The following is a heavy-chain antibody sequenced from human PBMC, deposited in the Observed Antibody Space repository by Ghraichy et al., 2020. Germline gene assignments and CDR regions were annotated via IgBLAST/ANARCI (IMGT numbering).Heavy chain of an antibody. V-gene: IGHV3-30*18. D-gene: IGHD3-22*01. J-gene: IGHJ6*02. CDR1: GFTFSKYG. CDR3: AKERDTSGYYSFRGDFYGMDV. CDR2: VSYDGKNK. Sequence: GESLNISCAASGFTFSKYGMHWVRPAPGQGLEWVEVVSYDGKNKYYADSGRFTISRDNSKNTLYLQMNFLRPEDTAVYYCAKERDTSGYYSFRGDFYGMDVWGQGTKCTVSS.